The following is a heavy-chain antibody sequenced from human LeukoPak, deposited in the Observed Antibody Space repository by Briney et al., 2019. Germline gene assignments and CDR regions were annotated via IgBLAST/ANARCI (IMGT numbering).Heavy chain of an antibody. CDR3: VRDLGRFDS. CDR1: GGSISGYN. J-gene: IGHJ5*01. V-gene: IGHV4-4*07. CDR2: IYSSGST. Sequence: PSETLSLTCTVSGGSISGYNWSWIRPPAGKGLEWIGRIYSSGSTNYNPSLKSRVSMSVDTSQNQFSLRVTSVTAADTAVYFCVRDLGRFDSWGQGALVLVSS.